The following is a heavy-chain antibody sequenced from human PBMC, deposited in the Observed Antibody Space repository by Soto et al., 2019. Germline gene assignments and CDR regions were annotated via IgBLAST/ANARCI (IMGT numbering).Heavy chain of an antibody. J-gene: IGHJ6*02. CDR1: GGTFSSYA. Sequence: QVQLVQSGAEVKKPGSSVKVSCKASGGTFSSYAISWVRQAPGQGLEWMGGIIPIFGTANYAQKFQGRVTITADESTSTAYMERSSLRSEDTAVYYCAESMATRNYYYYGMDVWGQGTTVTVSS. D-gene: IGHD1-26*01. V-gene: IGHV1-69*12. CDR3: AESMATRNYYYYGMDV. CDR2: IIPIFGTA.